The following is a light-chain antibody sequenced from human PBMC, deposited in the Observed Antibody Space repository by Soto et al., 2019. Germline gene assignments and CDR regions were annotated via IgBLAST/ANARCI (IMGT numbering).Light chain of an antibody. J-gene: IGKJ2*01. CDR2: GVS. Sequence: AIRMTQSPSSLSASAGDRVTITCRASHRLNTYLAWFQQKPGTAPKLLIYGVSTLQTGVPSRFSGSGSGTDLTLIISSLQSEDFATYYCQQYFNYPYPFGQGTKVDI. CDR3: QQYFNYPYP. CDR1: HRLNTY. V-gene: IGKV1-8*01.